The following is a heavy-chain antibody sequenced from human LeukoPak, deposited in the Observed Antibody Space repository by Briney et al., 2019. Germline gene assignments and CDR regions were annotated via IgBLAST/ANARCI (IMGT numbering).Heavy chain of an antibody. CDR3: ARDRTITGTIIDY. J-gene: IGHJ4*02. CDR2: TSSSSSDI. V-gene: IGHV3-21*01. Sequence: GGSLRLSCAASRFTFSSYTMNWVRQAPGKGLEWVSSTSSSSSDIYYADSVKGRFTISRDNAKNSLFLQMNSLRAEDTAVYYCARDRTITGTIIDYWGQGTLVTVSS. D-gene: IGHD1-7*01. CDR1: RFTFSSYT.